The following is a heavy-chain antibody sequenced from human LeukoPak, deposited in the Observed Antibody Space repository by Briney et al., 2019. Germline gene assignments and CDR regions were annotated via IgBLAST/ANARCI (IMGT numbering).Heavy chain of an antibody. V-gene: IGHV4-61*01. D-gene: IGHD5-18*01. CDR1: GGSVSSGSYY. CDR2: IYYSGST. Sequence: SETLSLTCTVSGGSVSSGSYYWSWIRQPPGKGLEWIGYIYYSGSTNYNPSLKSRITISVDTSKNQFSLKLSSVTAADTAVYYCARVRAGYSYGLNYFDYWGQGTLVTVSS. CDR3: ARVRAGYSYGLNYFDY. J-gene: IGHJ4*02.